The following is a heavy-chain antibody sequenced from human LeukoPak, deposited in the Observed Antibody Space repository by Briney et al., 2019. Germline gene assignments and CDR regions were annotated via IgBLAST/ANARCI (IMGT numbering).Heavy chain of an antibody. CDR1: GGSISNYY. CDR3: ARTWGYFDY. CDR2: VYFSGDT. Sequence: PSETLSLTCTVSGGSISNYYWSWIRQPPGKGLEWIGYVYFSGDTNYNPSLKSRVTISVDTSKNQFSLNLSSVTAADTAVYYCARTWGYFDYWGQGTLVTASS. D-gene: IGHD3-16*01. V-gene: IGHV4-59*01. J-gene: IGHJ4*02.